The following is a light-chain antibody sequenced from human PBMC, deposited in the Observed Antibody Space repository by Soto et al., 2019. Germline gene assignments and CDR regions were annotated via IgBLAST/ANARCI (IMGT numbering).Light chain of an antibody. CDR1: SSNIGTGYD. J-gene: IGLJ3*02. Sequence: QAVLTQPPSVSGAPGQRVTISCTGSSSNIGTGYDVHWYQQLPGTAPKLLIYVNNNRPSGVPDRFSGSKSGTSASLVITGLQAEDEAAYYCQSYDNALSAWVFGGGTKLTVL. V-gene: IGLV1-40*01. CDR3: QSYDNALSAWV. CDR2: VNN.